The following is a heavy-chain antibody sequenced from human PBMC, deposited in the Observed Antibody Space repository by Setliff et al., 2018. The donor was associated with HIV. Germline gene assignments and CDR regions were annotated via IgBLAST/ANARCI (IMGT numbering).Heavy chain of an antibody. D-gene: IGHD3-10*01. J-gene: IGHJ6*03. CDR2: IYTSGIT. Sequence: SETLSLTCTVSGGSIRSSSYYWSWIRQPPGKGLEWIGYIYTSGITDYNPSLKSRVTISGDTSKNQFSLKLSSVTAADTAVYYCARDRRGYYYGSGSCYMDVWGTGTTVTVSS. CDR3: ARDRRGYYYGSGSCYMDV. CDR1: GGSIRSSSYY. V-gene: IGHV4-61*01.